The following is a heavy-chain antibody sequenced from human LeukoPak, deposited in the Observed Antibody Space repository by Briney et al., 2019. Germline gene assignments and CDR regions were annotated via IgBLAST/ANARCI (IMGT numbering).Heavy chain of an antibody. D-gene: IGHD6-6*01. V-gene: IGHV1-18*01. Sequence: SVKVSCKASGYTFTSYGISWVRQAPGQGLEWMGWISAYNGNTNYAQKLQGRVTMTTDTSTSTAYMGLRSLRSDDTAVYYCGSSSDYYGMDAWGQGTTVTVSS. CDR1: GYTFTSYG. CDR3: GSSSDYYGMDA. J-gene: IGHJ6*02. CDR2: ISAYNGNT.